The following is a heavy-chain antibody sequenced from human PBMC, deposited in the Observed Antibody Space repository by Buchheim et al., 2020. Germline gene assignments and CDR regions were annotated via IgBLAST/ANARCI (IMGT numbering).Heavy chain of an antibody. V-gene: IGHV3-7*01. Sequence: EMQLVESGGGLVQPGGSLRLSCATSGFTFSKYWVSWVRQAPGKGLDWVANISPDGSVTYYADSVRGRFTISRANSKNSLFFQMNGLRAEDTAVYYCAREQRWGQGT. CDR2: ISPDGSVT. J-gene: IGHJ4*02. CDR1: GFTFSKYW. CDR3: AREQR.